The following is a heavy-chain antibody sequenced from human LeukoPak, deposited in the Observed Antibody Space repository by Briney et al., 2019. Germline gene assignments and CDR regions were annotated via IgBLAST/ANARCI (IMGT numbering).Heavy chain of an antibody. D-gene: IGHD2-15*01. V-gene: IGHV4-34*01. J-gene: IGHJ4*02. CDR3: AREGVVVVAASGLFDY. Sequence: SETLSLTCAVYGGSFSGYYWSWVRQPPGKGREWVGEINHSGSANYNPSLKSRVTISVDTSKNQFSLKLSSVTAADTAVYYCAREGVVVVAASGLFDYWGQGTLVTVSS. CDR2: INHSGSA. CDR1: GGSFSGYY.